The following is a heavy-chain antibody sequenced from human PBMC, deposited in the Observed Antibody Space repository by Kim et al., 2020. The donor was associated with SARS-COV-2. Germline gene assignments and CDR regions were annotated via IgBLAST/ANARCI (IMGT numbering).Heavy chain of an antibody. D-gene: IGHD5-18*01. V-gene: IGHV1-18*01. CDR3: ARDRGGYSYGLYDY. CDR2: ISAYNGNT. CDR1: GYTFTSYG. J-gene: IGHJ4*02. Sequence: ASVKVSCKASGYTFTSYGISWVRQAPGQGLEWMGWISAYNGNTNYAQKLQGRVTMTTDTSTSTAYMELRSLRSDDTAVYYCARDRGGYSYGLYDYWGQGTLVTVSS.